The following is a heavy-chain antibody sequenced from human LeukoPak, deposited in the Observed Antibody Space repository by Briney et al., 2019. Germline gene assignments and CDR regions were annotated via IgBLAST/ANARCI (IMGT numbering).Heavy chain of an antibody. V-gene: IGHV3-7*01. CDR3: ARAGLTYYDFWSGYPYYMDV. Sequence: QSGGSLRLSCAASGFTFSSYWMSWVRQAPGKGLEWVANIKQDGSEKYYVDSVKGRFTISRDNAKNSLYLQMNSLRAEDTAVYYCARAGLTYYDFWSGYPYYMDVWGKGTTVTVSS. J-gene: IGHJ6*03. CDR2: IKQDGSEK. D-gene: IGHD3-3*01. CDR1: GFTFSSYW.